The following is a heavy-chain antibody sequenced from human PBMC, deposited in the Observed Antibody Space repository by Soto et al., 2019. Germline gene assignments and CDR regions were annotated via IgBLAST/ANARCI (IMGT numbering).Heavy chain of an antibody. V-gene: IGHV4-4*07. D-gene: IGHD6-13*01. Sequence: TLSLTCAVSGGSITGYYWTWIRQPAGKGLEWIGRIYTSGGTDYNPSLKSRLTMSVDTSKNQFSLRLTSVTAADTAVYYCARGFGSSWYYFDFWGQGALVTVSS. J-gene: IGHJ4*02. CDR2: IYTSGGT. CDR1: GGSITGYY. CDR3: ARGFGSSWYYFDF.